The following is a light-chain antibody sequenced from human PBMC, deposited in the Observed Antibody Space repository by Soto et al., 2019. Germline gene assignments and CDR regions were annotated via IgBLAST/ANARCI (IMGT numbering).Light chain of an antibody. CDR1: QSVTSTY. Sequence: EIVLTQSPGTLSLSPGERATLSCRASQSVTSTYLAWYQQKPDQSPRLLIYGVSSRATGIPDRFSGSGSGTDFTLTISRLEPEDFAVYYCQQYDSSPWTFGQGTKVDIK. CDR3: QQYDSSPWT. V-gene: IGKV3-20*01. J-gene: IGKJ1*01. CDR2: GVS.